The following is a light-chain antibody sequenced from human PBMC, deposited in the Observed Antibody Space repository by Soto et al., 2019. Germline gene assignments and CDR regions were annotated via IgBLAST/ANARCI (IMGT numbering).Light chain of an antibody. V-gene: IGKV1-6*01. CDR2: SAS. CDR3: LQESNYPLT. J-gene: IGKJ4*01. Sequence: IQMTQSPSSLSASVGDRITITCRASLGVRDDVGWYQQKPGKAPKLLIYSASTLQSGVPSRFSGSGSGTDFTLTITGLQLEDFATYYCLQESNYPLTFGGGTKVEIK. CDR1: LGVRDD.